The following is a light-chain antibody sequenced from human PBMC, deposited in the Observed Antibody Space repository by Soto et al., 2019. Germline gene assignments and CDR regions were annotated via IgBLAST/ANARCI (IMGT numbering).Light chain of an antibody. CDR1: SGHSSYA. Sequence: QPVLTQSPSASASLGASVKLTCTLSSGHSSYAIAWHQQQPEKGPRYLMKLNSDGSHSKGDGIPDRFSGSSSAAERYLTISRLMSEDEADYYCQTWGSGTVVFGGGTKLTVL. CDR3: QTWGSGTVV. V-gene: IGLV4-69*01. CDR2: LNSDGSH. J-gene: IGLJ2*01.